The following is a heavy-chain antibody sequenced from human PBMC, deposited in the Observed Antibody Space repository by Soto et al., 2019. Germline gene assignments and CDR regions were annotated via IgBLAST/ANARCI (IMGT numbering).Heavy chain of an antibody. Sequence: QVQLVQSGAEVKKPGSSVKVSCKASGGTFSSYTISWVRQAPGQGLEWMGRIIPILGIANYAQKFQGRVTITADKSTSTAYMELSSLRSEDTAVYYCASNKWLRSKIIAYWGQGTLVTVSS. D-gene: IGHD5-12*01. J-gene: IGHJ4*02. CDR2: IIPILGIA. CDR1: GGTFSSYT. CDR3: ASNKWLRSKIIAY. V-gene: IGHV1-69*02.